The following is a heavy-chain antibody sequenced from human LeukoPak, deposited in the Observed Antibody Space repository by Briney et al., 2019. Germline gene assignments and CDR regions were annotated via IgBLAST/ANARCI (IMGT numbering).Heavy chain of an antibody. CDR2: INPAGRDT. CDR3: ARWGATAGMQD. Sequence: PGGSLRLSREGSGFTFSDYWMGCVRQAPGKGLEWVANINPAGRDTYYVDSVKGRFTISIDNVKKSTFLQMNSLRVEETAFYHCARWGATAGMQDWGQGTLVTVSS. D-gene: IGHD6-13*01. CDR1: GFTFSDYW. J-gene: IGHJ4*02. V-gene: IGHV3-7*01.